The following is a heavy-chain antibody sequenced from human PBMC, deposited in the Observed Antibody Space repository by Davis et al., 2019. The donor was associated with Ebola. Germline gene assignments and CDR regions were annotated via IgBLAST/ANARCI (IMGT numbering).Heavy chain of an antibody. J-gene: IGHJ4*02. Sequence: PGGSLRLSCAASGFTFDDYAMHWVRQAPGKGLEWVSGISWNSGSIGYADSVKGRFTISRDNAKNSLYLQMNSLRAEDTALYYCAKDISWNYGGEFDYWGQGILVTVSS. V-gene: IGHV3-9*01. CDR1: GFTFDDYA. CDR2: ISWNSGSI. CDR3: AKDISWNYGGEFDY. D-gene: IGHD1-7*01.